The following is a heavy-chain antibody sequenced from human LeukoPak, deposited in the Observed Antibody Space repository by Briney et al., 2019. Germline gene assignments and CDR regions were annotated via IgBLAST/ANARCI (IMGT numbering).Heavy chain of an antibody. CDR1: GFTFGDYA. CDR3: TRFTMVGVVDAFDI. D-gene: IGHD3-3*01. V-gene: IGHV3-49*04. CDR2: IRSKVYGGTT. Sequence: GGSLRLSCTASGFTFGDYAMSWVRQAPGKGVVWVGFIRSKVYGGTTEYAASVKVRFTISRDDSKSIAYLQMTSRKTEDAGVYYCTRFTMVGVVDAFDIWGQGTMVTVSS. J-gene: IGHJ3*02.